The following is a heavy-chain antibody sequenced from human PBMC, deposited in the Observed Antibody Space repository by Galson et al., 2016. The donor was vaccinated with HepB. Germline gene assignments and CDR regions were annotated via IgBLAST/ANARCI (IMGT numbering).Heavy chain of an antibody. D-gene: IGHD1-26*01. V-gene: IGHV4-39*01. CDR1: GDSISSSDYY. CDR3: ARRSPYSRTYAPPFFDH. Sequence: SETLSLTCTVSGDSISSSDYYWAWIRQPPGKSLEWIGNIYYTGSTYYKPSLRSRVTMSVDTSENQFSLKMNSVTAADTGVYYFARRSPYSRTYAPPFFDHWGQGSLVTVSS. J-gene: IGHJ4*02. CDR2: IYYTGST.